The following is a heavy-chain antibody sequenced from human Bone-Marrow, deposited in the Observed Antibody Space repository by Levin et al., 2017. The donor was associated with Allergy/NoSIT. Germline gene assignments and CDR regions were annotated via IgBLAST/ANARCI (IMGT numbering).Heavy chain of an antibody. CDR1: GFSFSSYG. V-gene: IGHV3-30*18. J-gene: IGHJ4*02. CDR3: AKVDSSGYDRFDY. CDR2: ISYDGSNK. D-gene: IGHD3-22*01. Sequence: SCAASGFSFSSYGMHWVRQAPGKGLEWVAVISYDGSNKYYADSVKGRFTISRDTSKKTMYLQMNSLRDEDTAVYYCAKVDSSGYDRFDYWGQGTLVTVSS.